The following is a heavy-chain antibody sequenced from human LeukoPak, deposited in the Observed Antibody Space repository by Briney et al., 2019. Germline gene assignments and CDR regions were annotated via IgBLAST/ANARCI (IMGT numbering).Heavy chain of an antibody. V-gene: IGHV1-69*05. D-gene: IGHD6-13*01. Sequence: SVKVSCKASGGTFSSYAVSWVRQAPGQGLEWMGGIIPIFGTANYAQKFQGRVTITTDESTSTAYMELSSLRSEDTAVYYCARGGLAGYSSSWYFDDWGQGTLVPVS. CDR2: IIPIFGTA. CDR3: ARGGLAGYSSSWYFDD. CDR1: GGTFSSYA. J-gene: IGHJ4*02.